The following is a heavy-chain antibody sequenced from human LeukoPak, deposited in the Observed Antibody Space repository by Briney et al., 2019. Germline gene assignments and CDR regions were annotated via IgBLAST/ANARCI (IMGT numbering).Heavy chain of an antibody. CDR2: IYTSGST. CDR1: GGSISSYY. D-gene: IGHD3-10*01. Sequence: SETLSLTCTVSGGSISSYYWSWIRQPAGKGLEWIGRIYTSGSTNYNPSLKSRVTMSVDTSKKQFSLKLSSVTAADTAVYYCARDHYGSGSHYNWFDPWGQGTLVTVSS. J-gene: IGHJ5*02. CDR3: ARDHYGSGSHYNWFDP. V-gene: IGHV4-4*07.